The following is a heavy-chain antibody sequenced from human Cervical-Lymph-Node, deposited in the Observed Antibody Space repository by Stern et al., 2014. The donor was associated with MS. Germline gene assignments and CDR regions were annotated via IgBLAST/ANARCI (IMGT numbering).Heavy chain of an antibody. CDR2: ITNVGST. V-gene: IGHV3-53*01. J-gene: IGHJ4*02. CDR3: ARDTSSPERSDW. Sequence: EVQLVGSGGGVIQPGGSLRLSCTPTGITGSRAYMTWVRQAPGKGLESVSLITNVGSTFYTDSVKGRFTISRDDSKNTVYLHMTSLRAEDTAMYYCARDTSSPERSDWWGQGTLVTVSS. D-gene: IGHD1-1*01. CDR1: GITGSRAY.